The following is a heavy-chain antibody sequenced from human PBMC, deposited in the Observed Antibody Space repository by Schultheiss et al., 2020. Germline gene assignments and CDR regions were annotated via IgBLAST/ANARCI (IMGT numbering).Heavy chain of an antibody. CDR3: ATFGGYQQTDY. D-gene: IGHD2-2*01. J-gene: IGHJ4*02. V-gene: IGHV1-2*02. CDR2: INPNSGGT. CDR1: GYTFTSYY. Sequence: ASVKVSCKASGYTFTSYYMHWVRQAPGQGLEWMGWINPNSGGTNYAQKFQGRVTMTRDTSTSTAYMELRSLRSDDTAVYYCATFGGYQQTDYWGQGTLVTVYS.